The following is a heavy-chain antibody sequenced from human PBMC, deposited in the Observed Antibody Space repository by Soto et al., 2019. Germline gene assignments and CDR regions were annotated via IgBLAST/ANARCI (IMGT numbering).Heavy chain of an antibody. CDR3: ARGFREAHCSSTSCYTGSTYYYYGMDV. Sequence: PGGSLRLACASSRFTFISYGMHWVRQAPGKGLEWVAVIWYDGSNKYYADSVKGRFTISRDNSKNTLYLQMNSLRAEDTAVYYCARGFREAHCSSTSCYTGSTYYYYGMDVWGQGTTVTVSS. CDR1: RFTFISYG. D-gene: IGHD2-2*02. V-gene: IGHV3-33*01. CDR2: IWYDGSNK. J-gene: IGHJ6*02.